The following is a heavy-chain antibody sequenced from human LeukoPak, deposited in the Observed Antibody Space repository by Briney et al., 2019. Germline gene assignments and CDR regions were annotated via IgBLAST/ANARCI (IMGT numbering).Heavy chain of an antibody. D-gene: IGHD6-19*01. CDR1: GYTFTGYY. J-gene: IGHJ4*02. V-gene: IGHV1-2*02. CDR2: INPNSGGT. Sequence: ASVKVSCKASGYTFTGYYMHWVRQAPGQGLEWMGWINPNSGGTNYAQKFQGRVTMTRDTSISTAYMELGRLRSDDTAVYHCARDQAVAGSDYWGQGTLVTVSS. CDR3: ARDQAVAGSDY.